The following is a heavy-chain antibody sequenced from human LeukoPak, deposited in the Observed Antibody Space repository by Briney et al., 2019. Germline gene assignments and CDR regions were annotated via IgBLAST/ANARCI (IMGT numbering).Heavy chain of an antibody. J-gene: IGHJ6*03. D-gene: IGHD2-15*01. Sequence: SETLSLTCTVSGGSISSSSYYWGWIRQPPGKGLEWIGYIYYSGSTNYKPSLKSRVTISIDTSKNQFSLKLSSVTAVDTAVYYCATWRYCSGGSCYGNYYMDVWGKGTTVTVSS. CDR1: GGSISSSSYY. V-gene: IGHV4-61*05. CDR2: IYYSGST. CDR3: ATWRYCSGGSCYGNYYMDV.